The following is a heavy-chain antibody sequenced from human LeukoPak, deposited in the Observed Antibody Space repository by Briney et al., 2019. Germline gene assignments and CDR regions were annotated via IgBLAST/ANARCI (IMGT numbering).Heavy chain of an antibody. CDR2: ISGSSSYI. Sequence: PGGSLRLSCAASGFTFSSYTMKWVRQAPGKGLEWVSSISGSSSYIYYADSVRGRFTISRDSAKDSLYLQMHSLRAEDTAVYYCVRDNPRCCGVIPANIDDYWGQGTLVTVSS. CDR3: VRDNPRCCGVIPANIDDY. J-gene: IGHJ4*02. D-gene: IGHD2-15*01. V-gene: IGHV3-21*01. CDR1: GFTFSSYT.